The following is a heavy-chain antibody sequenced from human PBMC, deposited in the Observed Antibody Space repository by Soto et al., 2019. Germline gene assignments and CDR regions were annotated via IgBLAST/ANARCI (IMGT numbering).Heavy chain of an antibody. D-gene: IGHD2-15*01. CDR2: VYDSGIT. Sequence: QLQLQESGSGLVRPSQTLSVTCAVSGGSISSGGYPWTWIRQPPGKGLEWIGYVYDSGITYYNPSLKSRVTISVDTSKNQFSLKLTSVTAADTAVYFCARGRYCSGGSGYQDYWGQGTLVTVSS. CDR3: ARGRYCSGGSGYQDY. CDR1: GGSISSGGYP. J-gene: IGHJ4*02. V-gene: IGHV4-30-2*01.